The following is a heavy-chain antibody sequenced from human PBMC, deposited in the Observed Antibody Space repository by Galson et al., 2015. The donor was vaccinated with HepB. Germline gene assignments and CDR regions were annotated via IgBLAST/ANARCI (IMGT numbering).Heavy chain of an antibody. Sequence: SLRLSCAASGFTFSSYGMHWVRQAPGKGLEWVAVISYDGSNKYYAASVRGRFTISRDNSKNTLYLQMNSLRAEDTAVYYCAKGLLEWSSEYFQHWGQGTLVTVSS. CDR1: GFTFSSYG. CDR3: AKGLLEWSSEYFQH. V-gene: IGHV3-30*18. J-gene: IGHJ1*01. D-gene: IGHD3-3*01. CDR2: ISYDGSNK.